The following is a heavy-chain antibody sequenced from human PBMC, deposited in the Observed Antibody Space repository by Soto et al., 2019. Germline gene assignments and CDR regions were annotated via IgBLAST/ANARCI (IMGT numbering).Heavy chain of an antibody. D-gene: IGHD1-26*01. CDR2: ISSGSKTI. CDR1: GFTFSSYS. V-gene: IGHV3-48*02. J-gene: IGHJ4*02. CDR3: AREDILGARSFDY. Sequence: EVQLVESGGGLVQWGGSLRLSCAASGFTFSSYSVNWVRQAPGKGLEWVSHISSGSKTIFYADSVKGRFTVSRDNAKNSQYLQMNSLRDEDTAVYYCAREDILGARSFDYWGQGTLVTVSS.